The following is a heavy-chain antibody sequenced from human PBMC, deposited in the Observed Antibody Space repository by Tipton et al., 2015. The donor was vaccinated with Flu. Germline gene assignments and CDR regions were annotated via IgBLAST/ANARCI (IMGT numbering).Heavy chain of an antibody. J-gene: IGHJ4*02. V-gene: IGHV4-39*01. CDR2: IYYSGRT. D-gene: IGHD3-10*02. CDR1: GGSISSSGYN. Sequence: TLSLTCTDSGGSISSSGYNWGWIRQPPGKGLEWIGSIYYSGRTYYNPSLKSRVTMSVDTSKNQFSLKLNSVTAADTAVYYCARLSYYDVDLKNFYFEDWGQGTLVTVSS. CDR3: ARLSYYDVDLKNFYFED.